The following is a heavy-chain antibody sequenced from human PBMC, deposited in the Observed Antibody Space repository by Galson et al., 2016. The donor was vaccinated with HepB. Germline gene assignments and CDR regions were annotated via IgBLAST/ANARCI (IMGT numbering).Heavy chain of an antibody. CDR2: INHSGVT. J-gene: IGHJ4*02. D-gene: IGHD6-13*01. CDR1: GGSVTGYY. CDR3: TREEHGSWFPHYY. V-gene: IGHV4-34*01. Sequence: ETLSLTCAVHGGSVTGYYWIWIRQPPGKGLEWLGEINHSGVTNYNPSLKSRVTMSADTSKNHFSLKLSSVTAADTAVYFCTREEHGSWFPHYYWGQGTLVTVSS.